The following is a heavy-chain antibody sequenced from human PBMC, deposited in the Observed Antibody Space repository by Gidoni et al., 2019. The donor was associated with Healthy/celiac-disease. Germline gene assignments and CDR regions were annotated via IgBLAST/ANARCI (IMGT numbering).Heavy chain of an antibody. Sequence: EVQLVESGGGLVQPGGSLRLSCAASGFTVSSNYMSWVRQAPGKGLEWGSVIDGGGSTYYADSVKGRFTISRHNSKNTLYLQMNSLRAEDTAVYYCARDRALWFGEGMDVWGQGTTVTVSS. CDR1: GFTVSSNY. CDR2: IDGGGST. J-gene: IGHJ6*02. CDR3: ARDRALWFGEGMDV. D-gene: IGHD3-10*01. V-gene: IGHV3-53*04.